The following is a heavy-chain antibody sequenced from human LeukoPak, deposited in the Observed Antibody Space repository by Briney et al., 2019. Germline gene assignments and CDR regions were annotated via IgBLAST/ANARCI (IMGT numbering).Heavy chain of an antibody. CDR3: ASGLWKIAMADISC. CDR2: INPNSGGT. J-gene: IGHJ4*02. D-gene: IGHD6-19*01. CDR1: GYTFTGYY. Sequence: ASVKVSCKASGYTFTGYYMNWVRQAPGQGLEWMARINPNSGGTNYAQKFQGRVTITRDTSINTAYMELISLTSADTAVYYCASGLWKIAMADISCWGEGALVTVSS. V-gene: IGHV1-2*06.